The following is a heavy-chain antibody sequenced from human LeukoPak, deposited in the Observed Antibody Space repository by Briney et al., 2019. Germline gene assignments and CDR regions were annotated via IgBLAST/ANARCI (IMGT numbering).Heavy chain of an antibody. V-gene: IGHV3-23*01. CDR1: GFTFSSYA. CDR3: AKDSIRITITFGGVISPDY. Sequence: GGSLRLSCAASGFTFSSYAMSWVRQAPGKGLEWVSAISGSGGSTYYADSVKGRFTISRDNSKNTLYLQMNSLRAEDTAVYYCAKDSIRITITFGGVISPDYWGQGTLVTVSS. J-gene: IGHJ4*02. D-gene: IGHD3-16*02. CDR2: ISGSGGST.